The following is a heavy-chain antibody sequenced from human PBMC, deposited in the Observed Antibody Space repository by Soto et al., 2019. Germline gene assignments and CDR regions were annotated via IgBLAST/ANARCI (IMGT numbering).Heavy chain of an antibody. J-gene: IGHJ3*02. D-gene: IGHD1-26*01. V-gene: IGHV3-74*01. CDR1: GFIFRNYW. Sequence: EVQLVESGGGSPQPGGSLRLSCAASGFIFRNYWMHWVRQAPGKGLEWVSRITDDGSSTTYADCAKGRFTISRDNAKNTLYLQMNSLRVEDTAVYYCARSMVGASNDGFDIWGQGTMVTVSS. CDR2: ITDDGSST. CDR3: ARSMVGASNDGFDI.